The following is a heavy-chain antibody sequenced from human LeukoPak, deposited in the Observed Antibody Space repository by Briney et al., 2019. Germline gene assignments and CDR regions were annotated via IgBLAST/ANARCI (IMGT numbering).Heavy chain of an antibody. V-gene: IGHV4-34*01. J-gene: IGHJ4*02. CDR2: INHSGST. CDR3: ARGRRPRIVVVPAAPRGGFDY. Sequence: PSETQSLTCAVYGGSFSGYYWSWIRQPPGKGLEWIGEINHSGSTNYNPSLKSRVTISVDTSKNQFSLKLSSVTAADTAVYYCARGRRPRIVVVPAAPRGGFDYWGQGTLVTVSS. D-gene: IGHD2-2*01. CDR1: GGSFSGYY.